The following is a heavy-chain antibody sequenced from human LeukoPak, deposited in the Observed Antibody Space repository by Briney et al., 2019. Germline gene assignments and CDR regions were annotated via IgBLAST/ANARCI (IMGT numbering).Heavy chain of an antibody. CDR3: AKDSLLMDTVMVFDH. V-gene: IGHV3-30*18. Sequence: GGSLRLSCAASGFTFSSYGMHWVRQAPGKGLEWVAVILYDGSNKYYADSVKGRFTISRDNSKNTLYLQMNSLRAEDTAVYYCAKDSLLMDTVMVFDHWGQGTLVTVSS. D-gene: IGHD5-18*01. CDR2: ILYDGSNK. J-gene: IGHJ4*02. CDR1: GFTFSSYG.